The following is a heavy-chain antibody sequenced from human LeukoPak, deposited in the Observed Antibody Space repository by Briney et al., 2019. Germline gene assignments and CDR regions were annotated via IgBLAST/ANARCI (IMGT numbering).Heavy chain of an antibody. J-gene: IGHJ4*02. CDR3: AVGRSTDFDY. CDR1: GYTFTDYY. V-gene: IGHV1-2*02. Sequence: RASVTLPCKASGYTFTDYYIHWVRQAPGQGLEWMGWINPNSGGTNYAQNFQGRVTMTRDTYITTAYMDLSRLRLDDTAVYYCAVGRSTDFDYWGQGSLVSVSS. D-gene: IGHD1-26*01. CDR2: INPNSGGT.